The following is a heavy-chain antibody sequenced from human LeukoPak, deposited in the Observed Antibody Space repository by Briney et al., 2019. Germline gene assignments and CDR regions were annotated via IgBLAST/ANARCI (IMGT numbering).Heavy chain of an antibody. V-gene: IGHV3-66*01. CDR1: EPIVSKNY. D-gene: IGHD1-14*01. CDR2: IYSDGST. Sequence: GGPLELPWQAPEPIVSKNYMTWVRKPPGKGLEWLSVIYSDGSTHYADSVKGRFIISRDNSKNTLYLQMNTLRAEDTAVYYCARVTPPTDWGQGTRATVSS. CDR3: ARVTPPTD. J-gene: IGHJ4*02.